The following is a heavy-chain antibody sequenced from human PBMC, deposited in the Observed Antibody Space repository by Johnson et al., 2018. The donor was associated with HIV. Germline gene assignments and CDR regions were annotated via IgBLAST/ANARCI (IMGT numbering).Heavy chain of an antibody. CDR1: GFTVSSNY. CDR2: ISSSGSTI. J-gene: IGHJ3*02. CDR3: ASWGILYDAFDI. D-gene: IGHD2-8*01. Sequence: QVQLVESGGGLIHPGGSLRLSCAASGFTVSSNYMSWIRQAPGKGLEWVSYISSSGSTIYYADSVKGRFTISRDNAKNSLYLQMNSLRAEDTAVYYCASWGILYDAFDIWGQGTMVTVSS. V-gene: IGHV3-11*04.